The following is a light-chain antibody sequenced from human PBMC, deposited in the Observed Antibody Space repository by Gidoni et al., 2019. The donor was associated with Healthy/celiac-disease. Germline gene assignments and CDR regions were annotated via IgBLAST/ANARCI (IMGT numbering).Light chain of an antibody. Sequence: SQMTQSPSTLSASVGDRVTIPCRASQSICSWLAWYQQKPGKAPKLLIYDASSLESGVPSRFSGSGSGTEFTLTTSSLQPDDFATYYCQQYNSYSPGWTFGQGTKVEIK. CDR2: DAS. CDR3: QQYNSYSPGWT. V-gene: IGKV1-5*01. J-gene: IGKJ1*01. CDR1: QSICSW.